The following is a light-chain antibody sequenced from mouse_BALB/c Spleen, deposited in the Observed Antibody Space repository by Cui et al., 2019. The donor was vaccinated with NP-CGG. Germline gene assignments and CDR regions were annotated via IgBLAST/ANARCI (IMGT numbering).Light chain of an antibody. Sequence: QAVVTQESALTTFPGETVTLTCRSSTGAVTTRNYANWVQEKPDHLFTGLIGGTNNRTPGVPARFSGSLSGDKAALTITGAQTEDEALYFCALWYTNHWVFGGGTKLTVL. CDR2: GTN. V-gene: IGLV1*01. J-gene: IGLJ1*01. CDR1: TGAVTTRNY. CDR3: ALWYTNHWV.